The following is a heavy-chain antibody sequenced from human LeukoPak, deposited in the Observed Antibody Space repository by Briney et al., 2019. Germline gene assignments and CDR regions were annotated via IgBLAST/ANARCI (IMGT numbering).Heavy chain of an antibody. CDR1: GYRFTGYY. D-gene: IGHD3-10*01. CDR2: FNPHSGGT. J-gene: IGHJ4*02. CDR3: ARDRRGYYDSGSYYPLI. V-gene: IGHV1-2*02. Sequence: ASVQVSCKASGYRFTGYYIHWARQAPGQGLEWVGWFNPHSGGTNYAQKFQGRVTITRDTSVSTAYMEVSRLRSDATAVYFCARDRRGYYDSGSYYPLIWGQGTLVTV.